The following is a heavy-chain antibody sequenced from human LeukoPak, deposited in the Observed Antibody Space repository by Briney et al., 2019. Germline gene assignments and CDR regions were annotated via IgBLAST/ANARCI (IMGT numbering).Heavy chain of an antibody. CDR2: IYYSGST. CDR3: ARSDYYGSGSYYPSYYGMDV. D-gene: IGHD3-10*01. V-gene: IGHV4-31*03. CDR1: GGSISSGGYY. J-gene: IGHJ6*02. Sequence: SETLSLTCTVSGGSISSGGYYWGWIRQHPGKGLEWIGYIYYSGSTYYNPSLKSRVTISVDTSKNQFSLKLSSVTAADTAVYYCARSDYYGSGSYYPSYYGMDVWGQGTRSPSP.